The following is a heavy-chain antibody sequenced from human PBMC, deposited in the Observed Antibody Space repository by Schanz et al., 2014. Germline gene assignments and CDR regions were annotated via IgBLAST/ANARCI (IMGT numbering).Heavy chain of an antibody. D-gene: IGHD1-1*01. V-gene: IGHV4-30-4*07. CDR1: GGSISSGGYS. J-gene: IGHJ6*02. CDR3: ARGGRTTYNYYYGMDV. CDR2: IYYSGST. Sequence: QVQLQESGPGLVKPSQTLSLTCAVSGGSISSGGYSWNWIRQPPGKGLEWIVYIYYSGSTYYNPSLKGRVTISVDPSKTQFSRKLSSVTAADTAVYYCARGGRTTYNYYYGMDVWGQGTTVTVSS.